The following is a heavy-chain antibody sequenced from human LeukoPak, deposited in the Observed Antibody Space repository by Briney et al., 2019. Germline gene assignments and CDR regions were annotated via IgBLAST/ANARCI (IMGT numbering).Heavy chain of an antibody. D-gene: IGHD3-3*01. J-gene: IGHJ4*02. V-gene: IGHV4-39*01. CDR1: GGSISSSSYY. CDR3: ARLYDFHVADY. CDR2: TYYSGST. Sequence: SETLSLTCTVSGGSISSSSYYWGWIRQPPGKGLEWIGSTYYSGSTYYNPSLKSRVTISVDTSKNQFSLKLSSVTAADMAVYYCARLYDFHVADYWGQGTLVTVSS.